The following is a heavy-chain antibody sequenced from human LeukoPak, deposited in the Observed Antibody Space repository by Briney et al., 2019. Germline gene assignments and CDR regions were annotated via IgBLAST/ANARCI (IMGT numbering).Heavy chain of an antibody. J-gene: IGHJ4*02. D-gene: IGHD5-18*01. CDR1: GFTFSSYW. Sequence: GGSLRLSCAASGFTFSSYWMSWVRQAPGKGLEWVAVISYDGSNKYYADSVKGRFTISRDNSKNTLYLQMNSLRAEDTAVYYCASQGNYIYGYIYWGQGTLVTVSS. CDR3: ASQGNYIYGYIY. V-gene: IGHV3-30*14. CDR2: ISYDGSNK.